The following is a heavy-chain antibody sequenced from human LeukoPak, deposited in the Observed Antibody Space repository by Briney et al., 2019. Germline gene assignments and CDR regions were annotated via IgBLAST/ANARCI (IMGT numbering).Heavy chain of an antibody. Sequence: SVKVSCKASGGTFSSYAISWVRQAPGQGLEWMGRIIPIFGTANYAQKFQGGVTITTDESTSTAHMELSRLRSDDTAVYYCARYSSSWYGGFDYWGQGTLVTVSS. J-gene: IGHJ4*02. CDR1: GGTFSSYA. CDR3: ARYSSSWYGGFDY. CDR2: IIPIFGTA. V-gene: IGHV1-69*05. D-gene: IGHD6-13*01.